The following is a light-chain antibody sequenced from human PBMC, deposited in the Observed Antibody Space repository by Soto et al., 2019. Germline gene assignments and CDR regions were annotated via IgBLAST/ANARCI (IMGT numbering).Light chain of an antibody. CDR3: QQYGSSLPFT. V-gene: IGKV3-20*01. Sequence: EIVLTQSPGTLSLSPGERATLSCRASQSGSSSYLAWYQQKPGQAPRLLIYVAYSRATGIPDRFSGSGSGTDFTLTISRLEPEDFAVYYCQQYGSSLPFTFGPGTKVDIK. CDR2: VAY. CDR1: QSGSSSY. J-gene: IGKJ3*01.